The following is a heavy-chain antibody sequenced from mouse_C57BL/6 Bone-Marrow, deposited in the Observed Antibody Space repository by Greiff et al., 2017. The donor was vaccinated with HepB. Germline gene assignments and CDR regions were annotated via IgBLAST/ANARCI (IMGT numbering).Heavy chain of an antibody. V-gene: IGHV1-7*01. J-gene: IGHJ3*01. CDR2: INPSSGYT. Sequence: QVQLKESGAELAKPGASVKLSCKASGYTFTSYWMHWVKQRPGQGLEWIGYINPSSGYTKYNQKFKGKATLTVDKSSSTAYMELNSLTSEDSAVYYCARLPLYYGSRPGWFAYWGQGTLVTVSA. CDR1: GYTFTSYW. D-gene: IGHD1-1*01. CDR3: ARLPLYYGSRPGWFAY.